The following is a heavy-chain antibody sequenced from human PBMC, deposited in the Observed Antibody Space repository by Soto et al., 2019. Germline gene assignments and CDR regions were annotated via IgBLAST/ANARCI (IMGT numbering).Heavy chain of an antibody. CDR1: GYTFINYY. Sequence: QVQLVQSGAEVKKPGASVKVSCKASGYTFINYYIHWVRQAPGQGLEWMGIINPNGGSTTYAQNFHGRVTMTRDTSTSTVYMELNSLRSEDTAVYYCARDGWFFALRVPFGMDVWGQGTTVTVSS. D-gene: IGHD3-10*01. CDR3: ARDGWFFALRVPFGMDV. V-gene: IGHV1-46*01. J-gene: IGHJ6*02. CDR2: INPNGGST.